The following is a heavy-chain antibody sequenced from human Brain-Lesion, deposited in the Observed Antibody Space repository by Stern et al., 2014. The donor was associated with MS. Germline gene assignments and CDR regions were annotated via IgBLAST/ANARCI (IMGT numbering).Heavy chain of an antibody. CDR1: GGSISSSSYY. Sequence: QLQLQESGPGLVKPSETLSLTCTVSGGSISSSSYYWGWIRQPPGKGLEWIGSIYYRGSTYYNPSLKSRVTISMDTSKNQFPLRRGFVTAADTAVYFCAKLWLGELPESPFDYWGQGTLVTVSS. CDR2: IYYRGST. D-gene: IGHD3-10*01. CDR3: AKLWLGELPESPFDY. J-gene: IGHJ4*02. V-gene: IGHV4-39*01.